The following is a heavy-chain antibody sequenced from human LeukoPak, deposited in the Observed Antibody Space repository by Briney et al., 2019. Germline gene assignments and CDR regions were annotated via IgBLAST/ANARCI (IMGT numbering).Heavy chain of an antibody. V-gene: IGHV4-34*01. CDR1: GGSFSGYF. CDR2: LTESGRT. Sequence: PSETLSLTCAVYGGSFSGYFWSWIRQPPGKGLEWIGELTESGRTSYNPSLKSRVTMAEDTSKNQFSLKLSSVTAADTAVYYCARWSLRGCSGSPCFDYWGQGTLVTVSS. D-gene: IGHD2-15*01. J-gene: IGHJ4*02. CDR3: ARWSLRGCSGSPCFDY.